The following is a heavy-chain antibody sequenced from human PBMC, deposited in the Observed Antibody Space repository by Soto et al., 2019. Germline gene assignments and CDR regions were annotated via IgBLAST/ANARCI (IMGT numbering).Heavy chain of an antibody. D-gene: IGHD3-10*01. CDR2: ISYDGSNT. J-gene: IGHJ4*02. CDR1: GFPFTTYG. Sequence: QVQLVESGGGVVQPGRSLRLSCAASGFPFTTYGMHWVREGPGKGLEWVAVISYDGSNTYYADSVKGRFTISRDNSKNTLYLQMNSLXPEDTALYYCVGGQYYFDYRGQGTLVTVSS. CDR3: VGGQYYFDY. V-gene: IGHV3-30*03.